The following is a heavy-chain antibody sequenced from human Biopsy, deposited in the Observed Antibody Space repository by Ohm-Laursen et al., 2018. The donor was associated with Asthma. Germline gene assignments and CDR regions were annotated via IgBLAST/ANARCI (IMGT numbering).Heavy chain of an antibody. CDR2: IIPVLGTP. CDR1: GDSFNNYA. V-gene: IGHV1-69*01. D-gene: IGHD5-12*01. J-gene: IGHJ6*02. Sequence: SSVKVSCKASGDSFNNYAISWVRQAPGQGLEWMGGIIPVLGTPDHAQMFEGRVTITADESTSTAYMELSSLSSEDTAVYYCARGYSGSDRIVYYYSGLEVWGQGTTVTVSS. CDR3: ARGYSGSDRIVYYYSGLEV.